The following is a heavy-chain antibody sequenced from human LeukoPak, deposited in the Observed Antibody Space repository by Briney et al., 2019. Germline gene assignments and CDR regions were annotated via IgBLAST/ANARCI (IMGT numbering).Heavy chain of an antibody. Sequence: PSETLSLTCAVYGGSFSGYYWSWIRQPPGKGLEWSGEINHSGSTNYNPSLKSRVTISVDTSKNQFSLKLSSVTAADTAVYYCARGIVVVVAATPGYFDYWGQGTLVTVSS. J-gene: IGHJ4*02. CDR1: GGSFSGYY. V-gene: IGHV4-34*01. D-gene: IGHD2-15*01. CDR2: INHSGST. CDR3: ARGIVVVVAATPGYFDY.